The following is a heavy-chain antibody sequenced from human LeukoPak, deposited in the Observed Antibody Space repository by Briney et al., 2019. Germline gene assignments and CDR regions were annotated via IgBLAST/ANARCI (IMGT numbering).Heavy chain of an antibody. Sequence: SVKVSCKASGGTFSSYAISWARQAPGQGLEWMGGIIPIFGTANYAQKFQGRVTITADESTSTAYMELSSLRSEDTAVYYCARASPLYCSSTSCHLADYWGQGTLVTVSS. J-gene: IGHJ4*02. CDR1: GGTFSSYA. CDR2: IIPIFGTA. V-gene: IGHV1-69*13. CDR3: ARASPLYCSSTSCHLADY. D-gene: IGHD2-2*01.